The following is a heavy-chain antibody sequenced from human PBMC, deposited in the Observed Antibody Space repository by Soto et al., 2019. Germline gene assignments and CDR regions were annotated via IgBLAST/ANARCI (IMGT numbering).Heavy chain of an antibody. CDR1: GGSVSNKTYY. J-gene: IGHJ4*02. D-gene: IGHD4-17*01. CDR3: ARTTAVPNTLRSRYFFDY. Sequence: PSETLSLTCSVSGGSVSNKTYYWSWIRQPPGKRLEWIGYVYYSGTTNYNPSLKSRVTISVALSKNQFSLGLSSVTTAATALYYCARTTAVPNTLRSRYFFDYWGQGALVTVSS. CDR2: VYYSGTT. V-gene: IGHV4-61*01.